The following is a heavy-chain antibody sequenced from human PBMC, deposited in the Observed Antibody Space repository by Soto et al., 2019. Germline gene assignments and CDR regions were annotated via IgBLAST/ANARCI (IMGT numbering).Heavy chain of an antibody. V-gene: IGHV3-73*01. CDR1: GFTFSGSA. CDR3: SRQASDFWSGKPQHYMDV. Sequence: EVQLVESGGGLVQPGGSLKLSCAASGFTFSGSAMHWVRQASGKGLEWAGRIRSKGNNYATAYGASLRGRFTISRDDSKDTTYLQMNSLNTEDTAVYYCSRQASDFWSGKPQHYMDVWGKGTTVTVSS. D-gene: IGHD3-3*01. CDR2: IRSKGNNYAT. J-gene: IGHJ6*03.